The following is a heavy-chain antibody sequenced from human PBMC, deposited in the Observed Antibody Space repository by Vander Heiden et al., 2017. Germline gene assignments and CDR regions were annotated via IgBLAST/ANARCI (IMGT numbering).Heavy chain of an antibody. D-gene: IGHD4-17*01. CDR3: AHASINVYGDPLESHY. Sequence: QITLKESGPTLVKPTQTLTLTCTFSGFSLSTSGVGVGWIRQPPGKALEWLALIYWNDDKRYSPSLKSRLTITKDTSKNQVVLTMTNMDPVDTATYYCAHASINVYGDPLESHYWGQGTLVTVSS. J-gene: IGHJ4*02. CDR1: GFSLSTSGVG. V-gene: IGHV2-5*01. CDR2: IYWNDDK.